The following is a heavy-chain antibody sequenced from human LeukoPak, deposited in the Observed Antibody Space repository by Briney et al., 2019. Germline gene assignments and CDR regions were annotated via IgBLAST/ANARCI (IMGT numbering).Heavy chain of an antibody. J-gene: IGHJ4*02. CDR3: ARDHSAGLFFFEY. D-gene: IGHD2-15*01. CDR2: IWFDGGKK. CDR1: GFNFGGYG. Sequence: PGRSLRLSCAASGFNFGGYGMQWVRQAPGKGLEWVAVIWFDGGKKYYADSVQGRFTISRDNSKNTLFLQMDSLRVEDTAVYYCARDHSAGLFFFEYWGQGVLVSVPS. V-gene: IGHV3-33*03.